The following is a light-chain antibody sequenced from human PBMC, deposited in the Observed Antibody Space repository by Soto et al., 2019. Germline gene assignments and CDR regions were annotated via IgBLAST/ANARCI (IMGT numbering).Light chain of an antibody. CDR3: QQYGSSPRT. V-gene: IGKV3-20*01. Sequence: EIVLTQSPRTLSLSPVERATLSYSPSQSVSSSYLARYQQKPGQAPRLLIYGASNRATGIPDRFSGSGSETDFTLTISRLEPEDFAVYYCQQYGSSPRTFGQGTKVDIK. CDR1: QSVSSSY. J-gene: IGKJ1*01. CDR2: GAS.